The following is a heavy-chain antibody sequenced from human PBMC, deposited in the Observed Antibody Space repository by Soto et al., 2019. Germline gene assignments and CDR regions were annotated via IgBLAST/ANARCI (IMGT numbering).Heavy chain of an antibody. CDR2: INAGNGKT. CDR3: ANTGDYYCDGMDV. CDR1: GYTFSNYA. J-gene: IGHJ6*02. V-gene: IGHV1-3*01. Sequence: QVQLVQSGAEVKKPGASVKVSCKASGYTFSNYATHWVRQAPGQRLEWMGWINAGNGKTKYSQNFQGRVTITRDTSASTAYMELSSPRSEVTAVYYCANTGDYYCDGMDVWGQGTTVTVSS. D-gene: IGHD2-2*02.